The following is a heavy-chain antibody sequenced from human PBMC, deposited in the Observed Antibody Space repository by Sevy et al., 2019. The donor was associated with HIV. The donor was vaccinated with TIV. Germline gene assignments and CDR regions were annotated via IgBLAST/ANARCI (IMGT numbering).Heavy chain of an antibody. V-gene: IGHV3-30-3*01. CDR1: GFTFSSYA. Sequence: GGSLRLSCAASGFTFSSYAMHWVRQAPGKGLEWVAVISYDGSNKYYADSVKGRFTISRDNSKNTLYLQMNSLRAEDTAVYYCARDYGGLNAFDFWGQGTMVTVSS. CDR2: ISYDGSNK. CDR3: ARDYGGLNAFDF. D-gene: IGHD4-17*01. J-gene: IGHJ3*01.